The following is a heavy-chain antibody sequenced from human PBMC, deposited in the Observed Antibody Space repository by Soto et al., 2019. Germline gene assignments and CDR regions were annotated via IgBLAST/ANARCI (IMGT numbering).Heavy chain of an antibody. CDR3: ARGLGPLDY. D-gene: IGHD6-6*01. CDR1: GFTFSSYG. Sequence: QVQLVESGGGVVQPGRSLRLSCAASGFTFSSYGMHWVRQAPGKGLEWVAVIWYDGSNKYYADSVRGRFTISRDNSKNTLYLQMNSLRAEDTAVYYCARGLGPLDYWGQGTLVTVSS. J-gene: IGHJ4*02. CDR2: IWYDGSNK. V-gene: IGHV3-33*01.